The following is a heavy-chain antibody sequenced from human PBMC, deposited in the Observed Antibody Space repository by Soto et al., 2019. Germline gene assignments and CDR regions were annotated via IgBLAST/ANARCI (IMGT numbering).Heavy chain of an antibody. V-gene: IGHV1-69*01. Sequence: QVQLVQSGAEVKKPGSSVKVSCKAFGGTFSSYAISWVRQAPGQGLEWMGGIIPLFGTTNYTPKFQGRVAITADERARTAYMDLSSLKSEDTSGYYCATNNRASYHFDHWGQGTLVTVYS. CDR1: GGTFSSYA. CDR2: IIPLFGTT. CDR3: ATNNRASYHFDH. D-gene: IGHD3-16*02. J-gene: IGHJ4*02.